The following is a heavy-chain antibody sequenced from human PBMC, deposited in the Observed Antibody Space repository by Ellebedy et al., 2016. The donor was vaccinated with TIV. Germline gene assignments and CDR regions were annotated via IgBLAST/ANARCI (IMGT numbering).Heavy chain of an antibody. CDR3: ARDVGYDSSGYHPYYFDY. Sequence: AASVKVSCKASGYTFTGYYMHWVRQAPGQGLEWMGWINPNSGGTNYAQKFQGWVTMTRDTSISTAAMELSRLRSDDTAVYYCARDVGYDSSGYHPYYFDYWGQGTLVTVSS. CDR2: INPNSGGT. CDR1: GYTFTGYY. J-gene: IGHJ4*02. V-gene: IGHV1-2*04. D-gene: IGHD3-22*01.